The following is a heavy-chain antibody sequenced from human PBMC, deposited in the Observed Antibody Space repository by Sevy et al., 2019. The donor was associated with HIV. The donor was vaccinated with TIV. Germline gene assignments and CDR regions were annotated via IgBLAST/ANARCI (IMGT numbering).Heavy chain of an antibody. D-gene: IGHD6-19*01. CDR1: GYTFTGYY. CDR3: ARDGDSGGSYYSYYGMDV. CDR2: INPNSGGT. V-gene: IGHV1-2*02. Sequence: ASVKVSCKASGYTFTGYYMHWVRQAPGQGLEWRGWINPNSGGTNDAQKFQGRVTMTRDTSFSTAYMELSRLRSDDTAVYYCARDGDSGGSYYSYYGMDVWCQGTTVTVSS. J-gene: IGHJ6*02.